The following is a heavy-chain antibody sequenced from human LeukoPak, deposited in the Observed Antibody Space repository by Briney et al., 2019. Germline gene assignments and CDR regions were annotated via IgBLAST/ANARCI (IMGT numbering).Heavy chain of an antibody. D-gene: IGHD3-3*01. CDR3: AREFTIFGVVFDY. Sequence: PGGSLRLSCAASGFTFSSYWMHWVRQAPGKGLVWVSRINTDGSNTDYADSVKGRFTISRDNAKNTLYLQMNSLRAEDTAVYYCAREFTIFGVVFDYWGQGTLVTVSS. CDR1: GFTFSSYW. V-gene: IGHV3-74*01. J-gene: IGHJ4*02. CDR2: INTDGSNT.